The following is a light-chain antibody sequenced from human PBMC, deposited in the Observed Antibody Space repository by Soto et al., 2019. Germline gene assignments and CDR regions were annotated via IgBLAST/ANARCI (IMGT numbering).Light chain of an antibody. CDR1: QSISSW. CDR3: QQYYDYPWM. Sequence: DIQMTQSPSTLSASVGDRVTITCRASQSISSWLAWYQQKPGKAPKLLIYDATTLESGVPSTVSGSEFGTEFTLTISSLQADDFATYYGQQYYDYPWMFGQGTKVDIK. V-gene: IGKV1-5*01. J-gene: IGKJ1*01. CDR2: DAT.